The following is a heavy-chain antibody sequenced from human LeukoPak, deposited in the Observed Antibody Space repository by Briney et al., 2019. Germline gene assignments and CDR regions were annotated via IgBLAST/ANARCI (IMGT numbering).Heavy chain of an antibody. CDR2: INPNSGGT. J-gene: IGHJ4*02. CDR3: ARSSSSRDSDFDY. D-gene: IGHD6-19*01. V-gene: IGHV1-2*02. Sequence: ASVKVSCKASGYTFTAYYMHWVRQAPGQGLEWMGLINPNSGGTNYAQKFQGRVTMTRDTSISTVYMELSSLKSDDTAVYYRARSSSSRDSDFDYWGQGTLVTVSS. CDR1: GYTFTAYY.